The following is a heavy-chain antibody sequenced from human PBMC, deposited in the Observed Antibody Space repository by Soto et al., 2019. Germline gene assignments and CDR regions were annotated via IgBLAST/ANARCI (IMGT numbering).Heavy chain of an antibody. CDR1: GFTFSTNS. CDR2: ISGGGDST. Sequence: EVQLLESGGGLVQPGWSLRLSCAASGFTFSTNSMTWVRQAPGKGLEWVCGISGGGDSTHYADSVKGRFTISRDNSKNIVYLQMNSLTADDPAVYFCSKWDGYGDQWGQGTLVTVSS. D-gene: IGHD5-12*01. V-gene: IGHV3-23*01. J-gene: IGHJ5*02. CDR3: SKWDGYGDQ.